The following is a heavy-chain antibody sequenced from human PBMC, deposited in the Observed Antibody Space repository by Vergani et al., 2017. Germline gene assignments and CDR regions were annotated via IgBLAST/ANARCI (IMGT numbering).Heavy chain of an antibody. CDR1: GYTFTSYG. Sequence: QVQLVQSGAEVKKPGASVKVSCKASGYTFTSYGISWVRQAPGQGLEWMGWISAYNGNTNYAQKLQGRVTLTTDTSTSTAYMELSSLRADDTAVYYCARVYGYYYDSSGKGAFDIWGQGTMVTVSS. D-gene: IGHD3-22*01. CDR2: ISAYNGNT. V-gene: IGHV1-18*01. CDR3: ARVYGYYYDSSGKGAFDI. J-gene: IGHJ3*02.